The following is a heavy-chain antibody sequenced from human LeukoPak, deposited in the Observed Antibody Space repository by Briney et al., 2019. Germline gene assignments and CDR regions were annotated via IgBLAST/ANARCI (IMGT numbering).Heavy chain of an antibody. Sequence: GGSLRLSCTASGFTFSNAWMSWVRQAPGKGLEWVGRIKSKPAGGSTDYAAPIKGRFTISRDDSKNTLYLQVNSLKVEDTAVYYCARALTSSGRGAFDIWGQGTMVTVSS. V-gene: IGHV3-15*01. CDR1: GFTFSNAW. J-gene: IGHJ3*02. CDR2: IKSKPAGGST. D-gene: IGHD3-10*01. CDR3: ARALTSSGRGAFDI.